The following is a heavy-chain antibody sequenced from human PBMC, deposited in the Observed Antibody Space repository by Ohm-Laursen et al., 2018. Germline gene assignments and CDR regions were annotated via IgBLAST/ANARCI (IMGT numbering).Heavy chain of an antibody. CDR2: IYHSGST. J-gene: IGHJ6*02. CDR3: ARDPRVYYYGMDV. CDR1: GYSISSGYY. V-gene: IGHV4-38-2*02. Sequence: GTLSLTCTVSGYSISSGYYWGWIRQPPGKGLEWIGSIYHSGSTYYNPSLKSRFTISGDTSKNQFSLKLGSVTAADTAVYYCARDPRVYYYGMDVWGQGTTVTVSS.